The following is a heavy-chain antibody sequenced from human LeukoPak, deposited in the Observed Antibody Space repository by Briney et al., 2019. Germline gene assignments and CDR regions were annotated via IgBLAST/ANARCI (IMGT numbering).Heavy chain of an antibody. Sequence: SQTLSLTCTVSGGSINNGDYYWSWIRQPPGKGLEWIGYIYYTGSTYYNPSLKSRVTMSVDTSKNQFSLKLSSVTAADTAVYYCARVPIAVAARGYWGQGTLVTVSS. CDR2: IYYTGST. CDR3: ARVPIAVAARGY. CDR1: GGSINNGDYY. J-gene: IGHJ4*02. D-gene: IGHD6-19*01. V-gene: IGHV4-30-4*01.